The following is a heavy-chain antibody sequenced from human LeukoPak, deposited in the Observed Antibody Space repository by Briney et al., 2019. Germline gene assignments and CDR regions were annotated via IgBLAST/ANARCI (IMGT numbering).Heavy chain of an antibody. D-gene: IGHD4-17*01. CDR3: ARDYYGDYYFDY. V-gene: IGHV3-21*01. CDR2: ISGSSSLI. Sequence: PGGSLRLSCAASGFTFSSYSMNWVRQAPGKGPEWVSSISGSSSLINYADSVKGRFTISRDNAKNSLYLQMNSLRAEDTAVYYCARDYYGDYYFDYWGQGTLVTVSS. J-gene: IGHJ4*02. CDR1: GFTFSSYS.